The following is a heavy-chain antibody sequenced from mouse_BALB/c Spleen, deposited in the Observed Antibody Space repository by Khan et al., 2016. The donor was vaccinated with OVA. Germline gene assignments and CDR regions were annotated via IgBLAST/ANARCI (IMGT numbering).Heavy chain of an antibody. V-gene: IGHV1-5*01. D-gene: IGHD1-3*01. CDR2: IYPGNSET. CDR3: TRGGYSSFAY. CDR1: GYIFTSYL. Sequence: EVQLQQSGAVLARPGASVKMSCKASGYIFTSYLIHWVKQRPGQGLEWIGDIYPGNSETTYNQRFKEKAKLIAGTSATTAYMELSSLTSEDSAVYYCTRGGYSSFAYWGQGTLVTVSA. J-gene: IGHJ3*01.